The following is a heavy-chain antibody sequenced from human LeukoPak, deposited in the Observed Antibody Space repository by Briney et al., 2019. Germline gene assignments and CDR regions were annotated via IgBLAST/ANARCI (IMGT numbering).Heavy chain of an antibody. Sequence: SVKVSCKASGGTFSSYAISWVRQAPGQGLEWMGGIILMFGTANYAQKFQGRVTITADKSTSTAYMELSSLRSEDTAVYYCARDPPGRPYSSSSYGWGQGTLVTVSS. V-gene: IGHV1-69*06. CDR2: IILMFGTA. D-gene: IGHD6-6*01. CDR1: GGTFSSYA. J-gene: IGHJ4*02. CDR3: ARDPPGRPYSSSSYG.